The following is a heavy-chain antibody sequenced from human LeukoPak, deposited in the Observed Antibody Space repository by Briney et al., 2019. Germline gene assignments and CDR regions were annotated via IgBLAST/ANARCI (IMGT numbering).Heavy chain of an antibody. Sequence: GGSLRLSCAASGLTFRSSWMSWVRQAPGKGLESVAIIKEDGSEKFYVDSVKGRFTISRDNAKNSLYLDMNGLRAEDAAVYYCARDGPPRTAFDIWGQGTMVTVSS. CDR1: GLTFRSSW. V-gene: IGHV3-7*01. CDR3: ARDGPPRTAFDI. CDR2: IKEDGSEK. J-gene: IGHJ3*02.